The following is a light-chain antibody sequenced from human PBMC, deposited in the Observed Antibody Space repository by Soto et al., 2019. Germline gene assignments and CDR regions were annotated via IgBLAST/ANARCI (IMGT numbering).Light chain of an antibody. J-gene: IGKJ3*01. V-gene: IGKV1-39*01. CDR3: QQSYTTPFT. CDR2: AAS. Sequence: DIQMTQSPSSLSASVGDRVTVTCRASQSISTYLYWYQQKPGKAPKLLIYAASSLETGVPSRFSGSGSGTDFTLTISSRQPEDFATYFCQQSYTTPFTFGPGTKVDIK. CDR1: QSISTY.